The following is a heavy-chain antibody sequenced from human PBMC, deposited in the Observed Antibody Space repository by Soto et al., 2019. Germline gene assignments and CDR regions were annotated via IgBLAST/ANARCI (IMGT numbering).Heavy chain of an antibody. Sequence: QVQLVQSGAEVKKPGASVKVSCKASGYTFTSYGISWVRQAPGQGLEWMGWISAYNGNTNYAQKLQGRVTMTTDTSPRTAYRGRGSLRSDDTAVYYWAGAVGYSYGMDVWGQGPTVTVPS. V-gene: IGHV1-18*01. CDR1: GYTFTSYG. CDR3: AGAVGYSYGMDV. J-gene: IGHJ6*02. D-gene: IGHD1-26*01. CDR2: ISAYNGNT.